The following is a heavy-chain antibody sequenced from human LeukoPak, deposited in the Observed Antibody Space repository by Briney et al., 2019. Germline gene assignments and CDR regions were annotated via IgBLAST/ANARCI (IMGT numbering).Heavy chain of an antibody. CDR1: GGSISSGDYY. CDR3: ARPYYYDSRIDP. D-gene: IGHD3-22*01. Sequence: SQTLSLTCTVSGGSISSGDYYWSWIRQPPGKGLEWIAYMYYSGSTYYNPSLKSRVTMSADTSKNQLSLKLSSVTAADTAVYFCARPYYYDSRIDPWGQGILVTVSS. V-gene: IGHV4-30-4*01. CDR2: MYYSGST. J-gene: IGHJ5*02.